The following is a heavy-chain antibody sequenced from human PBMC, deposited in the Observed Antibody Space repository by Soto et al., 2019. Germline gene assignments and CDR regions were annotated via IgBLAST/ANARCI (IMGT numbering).Heavy chain of an antibody. D-gene: IGHD2-21*01. CDR2: IYVTGAV. CDR3: ERLRIATNNYKWFDP. Sequence: SETLSLTCSVSGAALNSGNYYWSWIRQVPGKGLEWIGHIYVTGAVDYNPSLRDRITISQDTSERQFSLNLRLVTAADTAVYYCERLRIATNNYKWFDPWGQGTLVTVSS. CDR1: GAALNSGNYY. J-gene: IGHJ5*02. V-gene: IGHV4-31*03.